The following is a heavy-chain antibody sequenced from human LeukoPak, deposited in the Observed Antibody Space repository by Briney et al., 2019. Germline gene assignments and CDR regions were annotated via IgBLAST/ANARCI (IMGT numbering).Heavy chain of an antibody. D-gene: IGHD6-13*01. Sequence: SETLSLTCAVYGGSFSGYYWSWIRQPPGKGLEWIGYIYYSGSTYYNPSLKSRVTISVDTSKNQFSLKLSSVTAADTAVYYCARAESSSSWYPDLFDYWGQGTLVTVSS. CDR2: IYYSGST. CDR3: ARAESSSSWYPDLFDY. V-gene: IGHV4-30-4*01. J-gene: IGHJ4*02. CDR1: GGSFSGYY.